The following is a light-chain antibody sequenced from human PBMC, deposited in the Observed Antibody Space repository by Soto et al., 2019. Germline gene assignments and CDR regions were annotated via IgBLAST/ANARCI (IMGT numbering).Light chain of an antibody. V-gene: IGKV3-15*01. CDR3: LQYSTWPPLST. Sequence: EIVMTQSPATLSVSLGERVTLSCRASQSVSSYLAWYQQKPGQAPRLLISDASTRATDIPDRFSGSGSGTDFTLTISSLHSTDLAVYYCLQYSTWPPLSTFGQGTKLEIK. CDR1: QSVSSY. CDR2: DAS. J-gene: IGKJ2*01.